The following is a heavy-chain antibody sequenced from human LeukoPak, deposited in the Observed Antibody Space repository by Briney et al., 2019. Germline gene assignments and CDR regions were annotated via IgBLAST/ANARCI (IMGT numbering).Heavy chain of an antibody. Sequence: SAPTLVEPTQTLTLTCTFSGSSLSSRGVAVGWIRQPPGRALEWLALIFWDDHTRYRPSLRSRVTITKGTSYNQVVLTMTNLDPVDTATYHCARYNDASYFDYWGQGTVVTV. D-gene: IGHD3-10*01. V-gene: IGHV2-5*02. J-gene: IGHJ4*02. CDR3: ARYNDASYFDY. CDR2: IFWDDHT. CDR1: GSSLSSRGVA.